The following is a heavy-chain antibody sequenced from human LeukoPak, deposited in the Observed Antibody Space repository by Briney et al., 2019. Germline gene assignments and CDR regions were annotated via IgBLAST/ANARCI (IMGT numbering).Heavy chain of an antibody. CDR2: IYPGDSDT. V-gene: IGHV5-51*01. CDR1: GYSFISYW. J-gene: IGHJ4*02. D-gene: IGHD6-13*01. Sequence: GESLKISCKGSGYSFISYWIGWVRQMPGKGLEGMGIIYPGDSDTTYSPSFQGQVTISADKSISTACLQWSSLKASDTDMYYCARRYSIQVYYFDYCGQGTLVTVSS. CDR3: ARRYSIQVYYFDY.